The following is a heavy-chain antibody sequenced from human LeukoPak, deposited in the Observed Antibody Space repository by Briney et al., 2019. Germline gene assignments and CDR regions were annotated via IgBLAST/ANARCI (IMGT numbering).Heavy chain of an antibody. CDR2: ITSDGSTT. CDR1: GFSLSDYW. V-gene: IGHV3-74*01. Sequence: GGSLRLSCVGSGFSLSDYWMHWVRHTPGKGLMWVSRITSDGSTTWYADSVKGRFTVSRDNAKNTLFLEMNSLRDEDTAVYYCAGDYIWGRLFWGQGTLATVSS. J-gene: IGHJ4*01. D-gene: IGHD7-27*01. CDR3: AGDYIWGRLF.